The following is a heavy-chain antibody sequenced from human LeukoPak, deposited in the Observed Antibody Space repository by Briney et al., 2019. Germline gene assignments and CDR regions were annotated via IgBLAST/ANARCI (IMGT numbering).Heavy chain of an antibody. CDR1: GFTFKSYA. CDR2: ISSGSGT. J-gene: IGHJ4*02. V-gene: IGHV3-23*01. D-gene: IGHD4-17*01. CDR3: AKVGCGDYDFDY. Sequence: GGSLRLCCAASGFTFKSYAMSWVRQAPGKGLERVSSISSGSGTYYADSVKGRFTISRDKSKNTLYLQMNSLRAEDTAVYYCAKVGCGDYDFDYWGQGTLVTVSS.